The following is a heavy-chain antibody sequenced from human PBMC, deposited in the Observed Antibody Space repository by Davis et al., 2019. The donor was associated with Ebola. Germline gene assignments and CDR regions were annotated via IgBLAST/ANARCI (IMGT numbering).Heavy chain of an antibody. V-gene: IGHV3-21*04. D-gene: IGHD2-2*01. CDR1: GFTFSSYS. CDR2: ISSSSSYI. J-gene: IGHJ5*02. CDR3: ARDLGYCSSTSCYSNWFDP. Sequence: GESLKISCAASGFTFSSYSMNWVRQAPGKGLEWVSSISSSSSYIYYADSVKGRFTISRDNAKNSLYLQMNSLRAEDTAVYYCARDLGYCSSTSCYSNWFDPWGQGTLVTVSS.